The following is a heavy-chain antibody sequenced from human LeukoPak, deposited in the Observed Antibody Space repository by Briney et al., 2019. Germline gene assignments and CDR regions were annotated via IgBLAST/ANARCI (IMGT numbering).Heavy chain of an antibody. D-gene: IGHD1-26*01. CDR1: GFSFSEYY. CDR3: ARSGGTYGWFDP. Sequence: PGGSLRLSCAASGFSFSEYYMSWIRQAPGKGLEWVSCISSGSSYTNYTDSVKGRFTTSRDNAKRSLYLQMNSLTAEDTAVYYCARSGGTYGWFDPWGQGTLVTVSS. CDR2: ISSGSSYT. J-gene: IGHJ5*02. V-gene: IGHV3-11*03.